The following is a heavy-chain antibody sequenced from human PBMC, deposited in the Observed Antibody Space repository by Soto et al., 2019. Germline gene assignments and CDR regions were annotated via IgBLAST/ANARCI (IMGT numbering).Heavy chain of an antibody. CDR2: ISGNGEII. CDR3: ARDVDADFRTDFDY. Sequence: PVGSLRLSCEASGFTFSDYYIHWILLSPVKGLEFISYISGNGEIIQYAASARGRFTISRDNAENSVYLEMDSLRAEDTALYYCARDVDADFRTDFDYWGRGTLVTVSS. D-gene: IGHD4-17*01. J-gene: IGHJ4*02. CDR1: GFTFSDYY. V-gene: IGHV3-11*01.